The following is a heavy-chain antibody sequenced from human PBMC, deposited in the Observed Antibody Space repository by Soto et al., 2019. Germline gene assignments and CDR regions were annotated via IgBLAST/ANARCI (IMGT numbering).Heavy chain of an antibody. CDR1: GYSISSGYY. D-gene: IGHD2-8*01. J-gene: IGHJ4*02. Sequence: SETLSLTCTVSGYSISSGYYWGWIRQSPGKGLEWIGSVYYRGRSYSKSSVKSRVTISVDTSKNQFSLNLNSVTASDTAVYYCVSQRTSVLTQAYFDYWGPGALVTVSS. CDR2: VYYRGRS. V-gene: IGHV4-38-2*02. CDR3: VSQRTSVLTQAYFDY.